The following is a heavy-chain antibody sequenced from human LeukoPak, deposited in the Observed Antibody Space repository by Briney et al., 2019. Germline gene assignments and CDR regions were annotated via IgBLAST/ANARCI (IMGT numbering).Heavy chain of an antibody. CDR2: INPKSGGT. CDR3: ARASTVAGNHRPFDY. Sequence: ASVRVSCKASGYTFTDYYIHWVRQAPGQDFEWMGWINPKSGGTEYAQKFQGRVTMTRYTSFSTAYMELSGLRYDDTAVFYCARASTVAGNHRPFDYWGQGTLVTVSS. CDR1: GYTFTDYY. V-gene: IGHV1-2*02. D-gene: IGHD6-19*01. J-gene: IGHJ4*02.